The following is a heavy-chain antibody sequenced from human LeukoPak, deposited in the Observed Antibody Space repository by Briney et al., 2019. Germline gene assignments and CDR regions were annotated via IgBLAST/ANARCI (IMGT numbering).Heavy chain of an antibody. Sequence: PGESMKISCKGSGYSFTSCWIGWVRQMPGKGLEWMGIIYPGDSDTRYSPSFQGQVTISADKSISTAYLQWISLKASDTAMYYCARHGGYDYEGTDYCGQGTLVTVST. V-gene: IGHV5-51*01. CDR1: GYSFTSCW. J-gene: IGHJ4*02. CDR3: ARHGGYDYEGTDY. CDR2: IYPGDSDT. D-gene: IGHD5-12*01.